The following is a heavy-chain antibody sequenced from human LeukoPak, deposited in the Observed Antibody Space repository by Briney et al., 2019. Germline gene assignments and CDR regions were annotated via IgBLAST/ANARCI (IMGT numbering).Heavy chain of an antibody. D-gene: IGHD6-6*01. CDR3: ARAGGQLAHFDY. CDR1: GFTFSSYG. V-gene: IGHV3-30*02. J-gene: IGHJ4*02. Sequence: GGSLRLSCAASGFTFSSYGMHWVRQAPGKGLEWVAFIRYDGSNKYYADSVKGRFTISRDNSKNTLYLQMNSLRAEDTAVYYCARAGGQLAHFDYWGQGTLVTVSS. CDR2: IRYDGSNK.